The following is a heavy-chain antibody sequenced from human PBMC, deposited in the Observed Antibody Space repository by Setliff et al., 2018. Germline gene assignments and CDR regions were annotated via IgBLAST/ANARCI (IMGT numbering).Heavy chain of an antibody. Sequence: PGGSLRLSCTASGLTFSNCWVSWVRQAPGKGLERVSKTHTDGITIYSDSVRGRFTIFRDSAKNSLHLQMTSLSAEDTAVYYCARRLPYFGMDVWGQGTTVTVSS. CDR1: GLTFSNCW. CDR3: ARRLPYFGMDV. D-gene: IGHD2-15*01. CDR2: THTDGITI. V-gene: IGHV3-48*03. J-gene: IGHJ6*02.